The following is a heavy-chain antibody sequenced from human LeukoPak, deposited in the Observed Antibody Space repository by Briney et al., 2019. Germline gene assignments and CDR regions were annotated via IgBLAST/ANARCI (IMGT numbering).Heavy chain of an antibody. V-gene: IGHV1-2*02. CDR2: INPNSGGT. CDR3: ARDRRSRADDAFDI. Sequence: ASVKVSCKASGYTFTGCYMHWVRQAPGQGLEWMGWINPNSGGTNYAQKFQGRVTMTRDTSISTAYMELSRLRSDDTAVYYCARDRRSRADDAFDIWGQGTMVTVSS. CDR1: GYTFTGCY. J-gene: IGHJ3*02.